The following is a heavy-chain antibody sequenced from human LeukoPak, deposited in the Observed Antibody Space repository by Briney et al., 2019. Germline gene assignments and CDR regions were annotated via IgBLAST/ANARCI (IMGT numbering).Heavy chain of an antibody. CDR3: ARTQAVAGTVDY. D-gene: IGHD6-19*01. V-gene: IGHV4-4*02. CDR1: GGSISSSNW. J-gene: IGHJ4*02. Sequence: PSETLSLTCAVSGGSISSSNWWSWVRQPPGKGLEWIGEIYHSGSTNYNPSLKSRVTISVDKSKNRFSLKLSSVTAADTAVYYCARTQAVAGTVDYWGQGTLVTVSS. CDR2: IYHSGST.